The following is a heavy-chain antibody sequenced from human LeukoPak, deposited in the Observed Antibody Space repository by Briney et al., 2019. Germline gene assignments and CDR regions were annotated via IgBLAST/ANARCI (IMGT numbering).Heavy chain of an antibody. V-gene: IGHV3-49*04. Sequence: GRSLRLSCPAPGFTVGDYAMRWVRQAAQKGLERVGFIRSKAYRGTTKYAASVQGRFTISRDESKSIAYLQMNSLKTEDTAVYYCTRFILDYWGQGTLVTVSS. CDR3: TRFILDY. CDR2: IRSKAYRGTT. CDR1: GFTVGDYA. D-gene: IGHD3-16*02. J-gene: IGHJ4*02.